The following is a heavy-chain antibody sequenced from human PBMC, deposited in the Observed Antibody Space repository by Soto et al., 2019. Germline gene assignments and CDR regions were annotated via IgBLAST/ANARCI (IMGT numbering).Heavy chain of an antibody. Sequence: PGESLKISCQASGYTFTNYYIAWVRQLPGKGLEWMGRIDPSDSYIKYSPSFEGHVTMSVDKSISTAFLQWSRLEASDTAMYFCAIPLAGTTPFDYWGQGSLVTVSS. J-gene: IGHJ4*02. CDR1: GYTFTNYY. CDR2: IDPSDSYI. D-gene: IGHD1-7*01. V-gene: IGHV5-10-1*01. CDR3: AIPLAGTTPFDY.